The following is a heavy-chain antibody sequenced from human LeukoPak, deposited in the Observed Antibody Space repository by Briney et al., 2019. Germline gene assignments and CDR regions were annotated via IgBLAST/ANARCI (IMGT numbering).Heavy chain of an antibody. CDR3: ARAVVVVAATPPRFDP. V-gene: IGHV1-2*06. Sequence: AASVKVSCKASGYTFTGYYMHWVRQAPGQGLEWMGRINPNSGGTNYAQKFQGRVTMTRDTSISTAYMELSRLRSDDTAVYYCARAVVVVAATPPRFDPWGQGTLVTVSS. CDR1: GYTFTGYY. J-gene: IGHJ5*02. CDR2: INPNSGGT. D-gene: IGHD2-15*01.